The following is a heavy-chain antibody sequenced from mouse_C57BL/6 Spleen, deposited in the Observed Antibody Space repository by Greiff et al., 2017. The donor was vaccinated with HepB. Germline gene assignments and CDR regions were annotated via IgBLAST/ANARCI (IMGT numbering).Heavy chain of an antibody. Sequence: VQLKESVAELVRPGASVKLSCTASGFNIKNTYMHWVKQRPEQGLEWIGRIDPANGNTKYAPKFQGKATITADTSSNTAYLQLSSLTSEDTAIYYCARWDYYGSRGYAMDYWGQGTSVTVSS. CDR3: ARWDYYGSRGYAMDY. D-gene: IGHD1-1*01. CDR1: GFNIKNTY. J-gene: IGHJ4*01. V-gene: IGHV14-3*01. CDR2: IDPANGNT.